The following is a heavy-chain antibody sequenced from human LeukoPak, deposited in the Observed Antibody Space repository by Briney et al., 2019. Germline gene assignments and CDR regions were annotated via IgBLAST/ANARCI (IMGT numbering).Heavy chain of an antibody. V-gene: IGHV3-23*01. Sequence: GGSLGLSCAASGFTFSSYAINWVRQAPGKGLEWVSAISGSGDSTYYADSVKGRFTISRDNSKITLYLQMNSLRAEDTAIYYCAKDVYSSSSRGYFDYWGQGTLVTVSS. J-gene: IGHJ4*02. CDR1: GFTFSSYA. CDR3: AKDVYSSSSRGYFDY. D-gene: IGHD6-6*01. CDR2: ISGSGDST.